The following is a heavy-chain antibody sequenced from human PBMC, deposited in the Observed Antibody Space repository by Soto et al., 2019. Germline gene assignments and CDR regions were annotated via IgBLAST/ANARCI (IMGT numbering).Heavy chain of an antibody. V-gene: IGHV4-31*11. J-gene: IGHJ5*01. D-gene: IGHD3-3*01. CDR3: AGRTSLTSVEIFSGGLSGYNWVDP. Sequence: SETLSLTCAVSGGCMSSGGHYWSWIRQHPGKGLEWIGYIYYSGSAYYNPSLKSRVTMSVDTSQNQFSLKLSSVTAADTAVYYCAGRTSLTSVEIFSGGLSGYNWVDPWGRGTLVTVSS. CDR1: GGCMSSGGHY. CDR2: IYYSGSA.